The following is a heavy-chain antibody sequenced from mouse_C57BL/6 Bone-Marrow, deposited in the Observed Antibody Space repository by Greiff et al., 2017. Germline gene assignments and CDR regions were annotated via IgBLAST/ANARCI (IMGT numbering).Heavy chain of an antibody. D-gene: IGHD1-1*01. CDR2: INPGSGGT. CDR3: TSGLYYGRS. V-gene: IGHV1-54*01. J-gene: IGHJ3*01. Sequence: QVQLKESGAELVRPGTSVKVSCKASGYAFTNYLLEWVKQRPGQGLGWIGVINPGSGGTNYNQKFKGKAILTADKSSSTAYMELRSLTSEDSAVYYCTSGLYYGRSWGQGTLVTVSA. CDR1: GYAFTNYL.